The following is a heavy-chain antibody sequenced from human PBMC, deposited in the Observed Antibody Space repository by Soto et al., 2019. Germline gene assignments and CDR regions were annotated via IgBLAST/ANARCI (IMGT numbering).Heavy chain of an antibody. V-gene: IGHV4-59*01. Sequence: KTSETLSLTCTVSGGSISSYYWSWIRQPPGKGLEWIGYIYYSGSTNYNPSLKSRVTISVDTSKNQFSLKLSSVTAADTAVYYCARGDSSSWYDDAFDIWGQGTMVTVSS. J-gene: IGHJ3*02. CDR3: ARGDSSSWYDDAFDI. CDR1: GGSISSYY. D-gene: IGHD6-13*01. CDR2: IYYSGST.